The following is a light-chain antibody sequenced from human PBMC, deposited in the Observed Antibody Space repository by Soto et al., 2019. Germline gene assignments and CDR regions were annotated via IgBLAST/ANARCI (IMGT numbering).Light chain of an antibody. CDR1: QRLRSY. J-gene: IGKJ4*01. V-gene: IGKV3-15*01. CDR3: QQYNKRTFT. CDR2: GAT. Sequence: DRVMSQSPATLFVSPGETATLSCRAWQRLRSYLGWYQQKPGQAPRLLSFGATTRATGIPPRFSGSGSVTEFTLTISSLLSEDFAIYHCQQYNKRTFTFGGGTKVDIK.